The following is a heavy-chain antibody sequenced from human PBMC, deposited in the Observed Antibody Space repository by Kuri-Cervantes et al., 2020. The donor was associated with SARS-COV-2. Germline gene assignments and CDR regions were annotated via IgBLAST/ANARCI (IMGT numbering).Heavy chain of an antibody. Sequence: GESLKISCAASGFTFSSYAMSWVRQAPGKGLEWVSAIDGSSGDTYYADSVKGRCTISRDNSKNTLYLQMNSLRAEDTAVYYCAKVDSSSSYYYYYGMDVWGQGTTVTSP. D-gene: IGHD6-6*01. V-gene: IGHV3-23*01. J-gene: IGHJ6*02. CDR2: IDGSSGDT. CDR1: GFTFSSYA. CDR3: AKVDSSSSYYYYYGMDV.